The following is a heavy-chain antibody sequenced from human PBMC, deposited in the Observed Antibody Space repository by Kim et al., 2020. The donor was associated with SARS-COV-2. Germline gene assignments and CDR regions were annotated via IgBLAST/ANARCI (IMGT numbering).Heavy chain of an antibody. CDR3: ARAWQLLGNLFDP. Sequence: YSNNFRDQFTLTKDTSARTAYLGLSSLRSEDTAVYYCARAWQLLGNLFDPWGQGTLVTVSS. D-gene: IGHD2-15*01. J-gene: IGHJ5*02. V-gene: IGHV1-3*01.